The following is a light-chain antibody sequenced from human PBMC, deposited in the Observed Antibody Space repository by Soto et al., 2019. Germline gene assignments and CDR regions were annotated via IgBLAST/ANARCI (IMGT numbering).Light chain of an antibody. V-gene: IGLV2-23*01. Sequence: QSALTQPASVSGSPGQSITISCTGTSSDVGSYNLVSWYQQHPGKAPKLMIYEGSKRPSGVSNRFSGSKSGNTASLTISGLQAEDAADYYCCSYAGSSTNVFATGTKLTLL. CDR2: EGS. CDR1: SSDVGSYNL. CDR3: CSYAGSSTNV. J-gene: IGLJ1*01.